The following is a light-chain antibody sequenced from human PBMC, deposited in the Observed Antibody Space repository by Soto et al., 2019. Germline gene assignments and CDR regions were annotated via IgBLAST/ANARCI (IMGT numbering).Light chain of an antibody. V-gene: IGKV3-15*01. CDR2: GAS. J-gene: IGKJ1*01. CDR3: QHYNNWPA. Sequence: EIMMTQSPATLSVSPGDRATLSCRASQSVRRNLAWYQQKPGQSPRLLIYGASTRATGVPARFSGSGSGTEFTLTISSLQSEDFAVYYCQHYNNWPAFGQGTKVEIK. CDR1: QSVRRN.